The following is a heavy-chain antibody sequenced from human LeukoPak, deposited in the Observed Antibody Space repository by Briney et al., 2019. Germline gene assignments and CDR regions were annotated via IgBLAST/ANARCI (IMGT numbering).Heavy chain of an antibody. CDR3: GRYGDYVY. Sequence: SLRLSCAPSGFTLGTNSMSWVRPTPEQGLWRVSVISSGGSTYYTDPAKSRFTISRDNSKKTLYLQMKSLRAPQTPLYSGGRYGDYVYWGQGTVATVSS. D-gene: IGHD4-17*01. V-gene: IGHV3-53*01. CDR1: GFTLGTNS. J-gene: IGHJ4*02. CDR2: ISSGGST.